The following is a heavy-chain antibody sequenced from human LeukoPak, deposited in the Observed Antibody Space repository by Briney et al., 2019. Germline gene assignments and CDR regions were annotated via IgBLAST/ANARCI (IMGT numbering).Heavy chain of an antibody. V-gene: IGHV4-59*13. CDR1: GGSISSYY. J-gene: IGHJ4*02. D-gene: IGHD2-15*01. CDR2: IYYSGST. Sequence: SETLSLTCTVSGGSISSYYWRWIRQPPGKGLEWIGYIYYSGSTNYNPSLKSRVTISVDTYKNQFSLKLRSVTAADTAVYYCARVTGYVIEDNFDYWGQGTLVTVS. CDR3: ARVTGYVIEDNFDY.